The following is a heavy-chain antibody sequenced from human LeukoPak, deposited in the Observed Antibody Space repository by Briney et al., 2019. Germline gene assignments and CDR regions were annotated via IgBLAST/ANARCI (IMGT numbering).Heavy chain of an antibody. CDR2: ISAYNGNT. CDR1: GYTFTSYG. Sequence: ASVKVSCKASGYTFTSYGISWVRQAPGQGLEWMGWISAYNGNTNYAQKLQGRVTMTTDTPTSTAYMELRSLRSDDTAVYYCARGRRYDFWSGYYTRIDEYYYYGMDVWGQGTTVTVSS. V-gene: IGHV1-18*01. J-gene: IGHJ6*02. CDR3: ARGRRYDFWSGYYTRIDEYYYYGMDV. D-gene: IGHD3-3*01.